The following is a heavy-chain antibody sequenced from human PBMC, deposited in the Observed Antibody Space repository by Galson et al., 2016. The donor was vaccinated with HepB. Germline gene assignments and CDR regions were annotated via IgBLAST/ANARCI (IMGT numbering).Heavy chain of an antibody. J-gene: IGHJ4*02. CDR2: INPNSGGT. Sequence: SVKVSCKASGYTFTGYYMHWVRQTPGQGLVWMGWINPNSGGTNYAQKFQGWVTMTRDTSISTAYMELSRLKSDDTAVYYCARDAWSGSYSGIDYWGQGTLVTVYS. CDR1: GYTFTGYY. CDR3: ARDAWSGSYSGIDY. V-gene: IGHV1-2*04. D-gene: IGHD1-26*01.